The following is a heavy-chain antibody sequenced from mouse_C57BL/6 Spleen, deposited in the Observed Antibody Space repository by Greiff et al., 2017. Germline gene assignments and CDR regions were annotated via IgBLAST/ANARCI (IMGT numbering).Heavy chain of an antibody. Sequence: EVQLQQSGPELVKPGASVKISCKASGYTFTDYYMNWVKQSHGKSLEWIGDINPNNGGTSYNQKFKGKATLTVDKSSSTAYMELRSLTSEDSAVYYCARYDPTVPLFAYWGQGTLVTVSA. V-gene: IGHV1-26*01. D-gene: IGHD1-1*01. J-gene: IGHJ3*01. CDR1: GYTFTDYY. CDR2: INPNNGGT. CDR3: ARYDPTVPLFAY.